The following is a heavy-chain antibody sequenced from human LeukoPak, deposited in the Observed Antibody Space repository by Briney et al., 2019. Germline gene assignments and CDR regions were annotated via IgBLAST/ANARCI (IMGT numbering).Heavy chain of an antibody. V-gene: IGHV4-61*02. CDR1: AGSLSSGSSY. CDR2: IYTSGST. CDR3: ARDRQEYCSGGSCPWYYYYYMDV. Sequence: PSQTLSLTCTVSAGSLSSGSSYWSWIRQPAGRGLEWIGRIYTSGSTSYNPSLKSRVTILVDTSKNQFSLKLSSVTAADTAVYYCARDRQEYCSGGSCPWYYYYYMDVWGKGTTVTISS. D-gene: IGHD2-15*01. J-gene: IGHJ6*03.